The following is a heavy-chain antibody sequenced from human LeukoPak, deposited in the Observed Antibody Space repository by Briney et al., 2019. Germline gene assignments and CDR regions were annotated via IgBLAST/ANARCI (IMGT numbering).Heavy chain of an antibody. V-gene: IGHV1-8*01. CDR3: ASTPYSSGWYVSYYYYYGMDV. J-gene: IGHJ6*02. D-gene: IGHD6-19*01. CDR2: MNSNSGNT. Sequence: ASVKVSCKASGYTFTSYDINWVRQATGQGLEWMGWMNSNSGNTGYAQKFQGRVTMTRNTSISTAYMELSSLRSEDTAVYYCASTPYSSGWYVSYYYYYGMDVWGQGATVTVSS. CDR1: GYTFTSYD.